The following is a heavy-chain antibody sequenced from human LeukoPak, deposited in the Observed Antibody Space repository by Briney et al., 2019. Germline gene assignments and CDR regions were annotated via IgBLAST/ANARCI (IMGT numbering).Heavy chain of an antibody. V-gene: IGHV1-69*13. CDR2: IIPIFGTA. Sequence: SVKVSCKASGGTFSSYAISWVRQAPGQGLEWMGGIIPIFGTANYAQKFQGRVTITADEFTSTAYMELSSLRSEDTAVYYCARGDTAMVGDFDYWGQGTLVTVSS. J-gene: IGHJ4*02. CDR3: ARGDTAMVGDFDY. CDR1: GGTFSSYA. D-gene: IGHD5-18*01.